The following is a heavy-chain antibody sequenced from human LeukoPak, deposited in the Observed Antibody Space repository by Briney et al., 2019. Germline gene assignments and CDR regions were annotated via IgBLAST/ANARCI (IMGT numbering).Heavy chain of an antibody. CDR3: ARLKRILTGPYYFDY. CDR2: INHSGST. CDR1: GGSFSGYY. Sequence: PSETLSLTCAVYGGSFSGYYWSWIRQPPGKGLEWIGEINHSGSTNYNPSLKSRVTISVDTSKNQFSLKLSSVTAADTAVYYCARLKRILTGPYYFDYWGQGTLVTVSS. J-gene: IGHJ4*02. V-gene: IGHV4-34*01. D-gene: IGHD3-9*01.